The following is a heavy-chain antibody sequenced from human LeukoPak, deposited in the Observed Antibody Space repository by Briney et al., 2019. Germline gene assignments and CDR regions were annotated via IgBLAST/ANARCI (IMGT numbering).Heavy chain of an antibody. CDR2: MNPNSGAT. Sequence: ASVKVSCKASGYTFTSYDFNWLRQATGQGPEWMGWMNPNSGATGYAQKFQGRVTMTRSASINTAYMELTDLRSEDTAVYYCARVTDGYIHDYWGQGTLVTVSS. V-gene: IGHV1-8*01. CDR1: GYTFTSYD. CDR3: ARVTDGYIHDY. D-gene: IGHD5-24*01. J-gene: IGHJ4*02.